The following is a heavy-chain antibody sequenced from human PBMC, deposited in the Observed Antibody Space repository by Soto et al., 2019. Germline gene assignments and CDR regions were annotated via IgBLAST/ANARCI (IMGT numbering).Heavy chain of an antibody. V-gene: IGHV3-23*01. CDR3: AKVGPHIGITIFVYDYYYMDG. J-gene: IGHJ6*03. D-gene: IGHD3-3*01. CDR2: ISGSGGST. Sequence: HPGGSLRLSCAASGFTFSSYAMSWVRQAPGKGLEWVSAISGSGGSTYYADSVKGRFTISRDNSKNTLYLQMNSLRAEDTAVYYCAKVGPHIGITIFVYDYYYMDGWGKGTTVTVSS. CDR1: GFTFSSYA.